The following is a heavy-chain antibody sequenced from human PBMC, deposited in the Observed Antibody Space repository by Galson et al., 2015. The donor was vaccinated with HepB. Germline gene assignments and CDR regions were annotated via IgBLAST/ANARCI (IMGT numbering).Heavy chain of an antibody. J-gene: IGHJ6*02. Sequence: SLRLSCATSGCPVSNYGVHCVRQAPGEGLEWVALIRYDGSYKYYAHFVNGRFTISRDNPMDTLDLQMSSLRVEDTAEYYCAKGVPYGRSWYGSMDVWGQGTTVTVSS. CDR1: GCPVSNYG. CDR2: IRYDGSYK. D-gene: IGHD6-13*01. V-gene: IGHV3-30*02. CDR3: AKGVPYGRSWYGSMDV.